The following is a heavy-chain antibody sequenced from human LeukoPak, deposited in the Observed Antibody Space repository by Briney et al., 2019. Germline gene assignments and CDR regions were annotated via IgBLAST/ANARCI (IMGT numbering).Heavy chain of an antibody. V-gene: IGHV3-23*01. CDR2: ISGSGGST. CDR3: AKDLLLDSSGYYYEVLDY. CDR1: GFTFSSYA. Sequence: GGSLRLSXAXSGFTFSSYAMSWVRQAPGKGLEWVSAISGSGGSTYYADSVKGRFTISRDNSKNTLYLQMNSLRAEDTAVYYCAKDLLLDSSGYYYEVLDYWGQGTLVTVSS. D-gene: IGHD3-22*01. J-gene: IGHJ4*02.